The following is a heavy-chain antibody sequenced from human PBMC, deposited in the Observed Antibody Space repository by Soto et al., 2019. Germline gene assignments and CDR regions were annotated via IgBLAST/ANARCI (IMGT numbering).Heavy chain of an antibody. CDR2: INPSGGST. J-gene: IGHJ5*02. CDR1: GYTFTSYY. Sequence: KVSCKASGYTFTSYYMHWVRQAPGQGLEWMGIINPSGGSTSYAQKFQGRVTMTRDTSTSTVYMELSSLRSEDTAVYYCARGLGITGTTKRKMGNWFDPWGQGTLVTVSS. V-gene: IGHV1-46*01. CDR3: ARGLGITGTTKRKMGNWFDP. D-gene: IGHD1-7*01.